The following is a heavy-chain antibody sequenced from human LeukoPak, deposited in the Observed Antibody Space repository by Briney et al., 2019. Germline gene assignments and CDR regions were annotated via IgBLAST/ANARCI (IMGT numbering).Heavy chain of an antibody. Sequence: GESLKISCKGSGYSFTSYWIGWVRQMPGKGLEWMGIIYPGDSDTRYSPSFQGQVTISADKSISTAYLQWSSLKALDTAMYYCARPITMVRGVTLPDAFDIWGQGTMVTVSS. V-gene: IGHV5-51*01. CDR1: GYSFTSYW. J-gene: IGHJ3*02. CDR3: ARPITMVRGVTLPDAFDI. CDR2: IYPGDSDT. D-gene: IGHD3-10*01.